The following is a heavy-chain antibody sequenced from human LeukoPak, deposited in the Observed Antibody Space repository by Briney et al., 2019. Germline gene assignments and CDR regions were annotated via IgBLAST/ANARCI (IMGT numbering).Heavy chain of an antibody. Sequence: GASVKVSCKASGYTFTSYYMHWVRQAPGRGLEWMGIINPSGGSTSYAQKFQGRVTMTRDTSTSTVYMELSSLRSEDTAVYYCARDRLPATAGYWGQGTLVTVSS. J-gene: IGHJ4*02. D-gene: IGHD2-2*01. V-gene: IGHV1-46*01. CDR3: ARDRLPATAGY. CDR2: INPSGGST. CDR1: GYTFTSYY.